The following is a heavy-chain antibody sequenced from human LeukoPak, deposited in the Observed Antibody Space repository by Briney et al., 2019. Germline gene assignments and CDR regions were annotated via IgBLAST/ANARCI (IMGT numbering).Heavy chain of an antibody. V-gene: IGHV1-46*01. D-gene: IGHD1-26*01. CDR1: GYSFTSHY. Sequence: ASVKVSCKASGYSFTSHYMHWVRQAPGQGLEWLGLINPTGSSTLYAQKFQGRVTMTRDMSTTTVYMELSSLRSDDTAVYYCARDNSVGDVAWWFDPWGQGTLVTVSS. CDR2: INPTGSST. CDR3: ARDNSVGDVAWWFDP. J-gene: IGHJ5*02.